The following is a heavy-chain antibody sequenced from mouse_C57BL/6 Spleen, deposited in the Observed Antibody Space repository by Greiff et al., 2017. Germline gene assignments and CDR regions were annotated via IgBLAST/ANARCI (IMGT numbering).Heavy chain of an antibody. Sequence: VKLQESGAELVKPGASVKMSCKASGYTFTTYPIEWMKQNHGKSLEWIGNFHPYNDDTKYNEKFKGKATLTVEKSSSTVYLELSRLTSDDSAVYYCARGSYYGSGFDYWGQGTTLTVSS. CDR3: ARGSYYGSGFDY. CDR2: FHPYNDDT. D-gene: IGHD1-1*01. CDR1: GYTFTTYP. J-gene: IGHJ2*01. V-gene: IGHV1-47*01.